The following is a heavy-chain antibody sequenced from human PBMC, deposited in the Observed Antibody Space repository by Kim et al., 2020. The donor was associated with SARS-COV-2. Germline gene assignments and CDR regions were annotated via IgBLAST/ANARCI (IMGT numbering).Heavy chain of an antibody. D-gene: IGHD2-2*01. CDR1: GFTFSSYG. CDR3: ANGGSSSSWAHLY. V-gene: IGHV3-33*06. CDR2: IWYDGSKK. J-gene: IGHJ4*02. Sequence: GGSLRLSCAASGFTFSSYGMHWVRKAPGKGLEWVAVIWYDGSKKYYVDSVKGRFTISRDNSKNTLYLQMNSLRAEDTAVYYCANGGSSSSWAHLYWGQGTLVIVSS.